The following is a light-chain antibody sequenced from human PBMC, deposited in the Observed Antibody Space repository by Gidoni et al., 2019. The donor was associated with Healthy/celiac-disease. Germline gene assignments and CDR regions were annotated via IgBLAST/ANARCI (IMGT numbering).Light chain of an antibody. CDR2: QDS. CDR1: KLGDKY. J-gene: IGLJ2*01. CDR3: QAWDSSTGV. V-gene: IGLV3-1*01. Sequence: SYELTQPPSVSVSPGQTASITCSGDKLGDKYACWSQQKPGQSPVLVIYQDSNRPSGIPERFSGSNSGNTATLTISGTQAMDEADYYCQAWDSSTGVFGGGTKLTVL.